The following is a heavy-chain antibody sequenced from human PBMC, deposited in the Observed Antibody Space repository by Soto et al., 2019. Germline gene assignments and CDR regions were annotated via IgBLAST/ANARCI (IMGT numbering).Heavy chain of an antibody. CDR3: ARRVLTGYHNYGLDV. J-gene: IGHJ6*02. CDR1: GGSFSGYY. D-gene: IGHD6-25*01. V-gene: IGHV4-34*01. CDR2: INHSGST. Sequence: SETLSLTCAVSGGSFSGYYWNWIRQSPGKGLEWIGEINHSGSTHYNPSLKSRISMSADTSKNQFSLKLNSVTAADTSVYYCARRVLTGYHNYGLDVWGQGTTVTVSS.